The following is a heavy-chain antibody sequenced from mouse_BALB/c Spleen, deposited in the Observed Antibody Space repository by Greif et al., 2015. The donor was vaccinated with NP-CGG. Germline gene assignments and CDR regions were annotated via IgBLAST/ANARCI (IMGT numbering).Heavy chain of an antibody. J-gene: IGHJ1*01. V-gene: IGHV7-1*02. CDR3: ARDYYGSSYWYFDV. CDR1: GFTFSDFY. D-gene: IGHD1-1*01. CDR2: SRNKANGYTT. Sequence: EVKVVESGGGLVQPGGSLRLSCATSGFTFSDFYMEWVRQPPGKRLEWIAASRNKANGYTTEYSASVKGRFIVSRDTSQSILYLQMNALRAEDTAIYYCARDYYGSSYWYFDVWGAGTTVTVSS.